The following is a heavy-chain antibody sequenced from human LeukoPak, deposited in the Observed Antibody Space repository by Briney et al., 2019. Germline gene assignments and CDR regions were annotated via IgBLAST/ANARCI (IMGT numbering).Heavy chain of an antibody. V-gene: IGHV3-30*02. CDR1: GFTFSNYG. D-gene: IGHD2-8*01. J-gene: IGHJ4*02. CDR2: IRHDGSKI. CDR3: ARDAGLMVFDY. Sequence: TGGSLRLSCAASGFTFSNYGMHWVRQAPGKGLEWAAFIRHDGSKIYYADSVKGRFTISRDSSKSTLYLQTNSLRAEDTAVYYCARDAGLMVFDYWGQGTLVTVSS.